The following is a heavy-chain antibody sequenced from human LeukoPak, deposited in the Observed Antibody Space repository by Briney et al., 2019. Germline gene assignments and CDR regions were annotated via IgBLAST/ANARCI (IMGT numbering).Heavy chain of an antibody. CDR1: GFTFDDYG. D-gene: IGHD3-22*01. Sequence: TGGSLRLSCAASGFTFDDYGMSWVRQAPGKGLEWVSGINWNGGSTGYADSVKGRFTISRDNAKNSLYLQMNSLRAEDTAVYYCARDLEDSSPFGAFDMWGQGTLVTVSS. V-gene: IGHV3-20*04. CDR3: ARDLEDSSPFGAFDM. CDR2: INWNGGST. J-gene: IGHJ3*02.